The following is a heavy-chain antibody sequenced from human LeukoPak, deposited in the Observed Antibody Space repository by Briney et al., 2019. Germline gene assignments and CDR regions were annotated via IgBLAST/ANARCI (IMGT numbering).Heavy chain of an antibody. CDR2: IRYDGSNE. J-gene: IGHJ6*03. V-gene: IGHV3-30*02. CDR3: AKDQGFLDDYTYFMDV. Sequence: GGSLRLSCAASGFTFSAYGMHWVRQAPGKGLEWVTLIRYDGSNEYYADSVKGRFTISRDNSKDTVFLQINSLRVEDAAVHYCAKDQGFLDDYTYFMDVWGKGTTVTVSS. CDR1: GFTFSAYG. D-gene: IGHD3/OR15-3a*01.